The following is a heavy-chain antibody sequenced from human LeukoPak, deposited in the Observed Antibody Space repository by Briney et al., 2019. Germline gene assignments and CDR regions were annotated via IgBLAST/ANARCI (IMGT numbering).Heavy chain of an antibody. CDR3: ARDRGAYCGGDCYLGFDY. V-gene: IGHV3-21*01. CDR1: GFTVSSNY. Sequence: GGSLRLSCAASGFTVSSNYMSWVRQAPGKGLEWVSSIAGSSGYISYADSVKGRSTISRDNAKKSLYLQMTSLTAEDTAVYYCARDRGAYCGGDCYLGFDYWGRGTLVTVSS. CDR2: IAGSSGYI. D-gene: IGHD2-21*02. J-gene: IGHJ4*01.